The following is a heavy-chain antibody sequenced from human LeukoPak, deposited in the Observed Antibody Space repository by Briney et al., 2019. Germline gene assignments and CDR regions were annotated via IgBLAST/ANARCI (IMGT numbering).Heavy chain of an antibody. CDR1: GFSYMHYA. Sequence: GGSLRLSCAASGFSYMHYAMSWVRQAPGKGLEWVSAIGGSDGRTYYAESVRGRFTISRDNSKDTLDLDMNSLRAEDTAVYYCARDGGLNTNFDYWGQGTLVTVSS. CDR2: IGGSDGRT. CDR3: ARDGGLNTNFDY. J-gene: IGHJ4*02. V-gene: IGHV3-23*01. D-gene: IGHD2-15*01.